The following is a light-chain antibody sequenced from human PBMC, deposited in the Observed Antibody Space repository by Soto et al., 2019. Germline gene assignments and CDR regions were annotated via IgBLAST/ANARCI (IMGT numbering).Light chain of an antibody. Sequence: IVMPQSPSTLSVSPGERSSLSCIASQSFSSNLAWYQHKPGQAPRLLIYGASSRATGIPDRFSGSGSGTDFTLTISRLEPEDFAVYYCQQYGSSPPITFGQGTRLENK. CDR1: QSFSSN. J-gene: IGKJ5*01. CDR3: QQYGSSPPIT. V-gene: IGKV3-20*01. CDR2: GAS.